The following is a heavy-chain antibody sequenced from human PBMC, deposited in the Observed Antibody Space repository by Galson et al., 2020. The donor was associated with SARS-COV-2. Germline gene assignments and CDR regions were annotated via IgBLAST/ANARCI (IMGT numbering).Heavy chain of an antibody. CDR3: AGGGGGTPLNNWFDP. V-gene: IGHV4-30-4*07. CDR1: GGPISNGGYS. D-gene: IGHD3-16*01. J-gene: IGHJ5*02. Sequence: SETLSLTCAVSGGPISNGGYSWSWIRQPPGQGLEWVGYIFYSGSTYYNPSLKSRLTISVDSSKNELSLKLTSVTAADTAGYFGAGGGGGTPLNNWFDPWGQGTLVTVSS. CDR2: IFYSGST.